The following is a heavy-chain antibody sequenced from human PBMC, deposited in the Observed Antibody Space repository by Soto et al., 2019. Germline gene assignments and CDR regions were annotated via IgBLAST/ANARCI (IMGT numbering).Heavy chain of an antibody. CDR2: IWYDGSNK. Sequence: ESGGGVVQPGRSLRLSCAASGFTFSSYGMHWVRQAPGKGLEWVAVIWYDGSNKYYADSVKGRFTISRDNSKNTLYLQMNSLRAEDTAVYYCARDEFLSNGMDVWGQGTTVTVSS. J-gene: IGHJ6*02. CDR1: GFTFSSYG. V-gene: IGHV3-33*01. D-gene: IGHD3-10*01. CDR3: ARDEFLSNGMDV.